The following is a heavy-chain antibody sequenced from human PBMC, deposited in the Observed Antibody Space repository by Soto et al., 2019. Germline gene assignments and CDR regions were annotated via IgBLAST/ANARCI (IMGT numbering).Heavy chain of an antibody. CDR1: GYTFTSYA. CDR2: INAGNGNT. V-gene: IGHV1-3*01. CDR3: ARVDYYYGMDV. Sequence: ASVKVSFKASGYTFTSYAMHWVRQAPGQRLEWMGWINAGNGNTKYSQKFQGRVTITRDTSASTAYMELSSLSSEDTAVYYCARVDYYYGMDVWGQGTTVTVSS. J-gene: IGHJ6*02.